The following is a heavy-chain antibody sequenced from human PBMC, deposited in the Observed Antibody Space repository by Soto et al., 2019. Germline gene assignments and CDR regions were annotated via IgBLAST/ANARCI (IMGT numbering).Heavy chain of an antibody. D-gene: IGHD3-22*01. CDR3: AKSTAADYYDSSGYYYDCSFDY. CDR2: ISGSGGST. CDR1: GFTFSSYA. J-gene: IGHJ4*02. Sequence: PGGSLRLSCAASGFTFSSYAMSWVRQAPGKGLEWVSAISGSGGSTYYADSVKGRFTISRDNSKNTLYLQMNSLRAEDTAVYYCAKSTAADYYDSSGYYYDCSFDYWGQGSRVTVSS. V-gene: IGHV3-23*01.